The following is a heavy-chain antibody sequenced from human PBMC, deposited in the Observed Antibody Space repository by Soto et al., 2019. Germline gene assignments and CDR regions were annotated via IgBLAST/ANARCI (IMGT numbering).Heavy chain of an antibody. CDR1: GGIFISYA. V-gene: IGHV1-69*01. J-gene: IGHJ4*02. CDR2: VIPILGQA. Sequence: QVQLVQSGAEVKKPGSSVKVSCKASGGIFISYAISWLRQAPGQGLEWMGAVIPILGQAYYAQNFQDRVTITADESTRTAYMDLISLRSDDTAVYFCARVGGVGAPPGADYWGQGTLVTVSS. CDR3: ARVGGVGAPPGADY. D-gene: IGHD1-26*01.